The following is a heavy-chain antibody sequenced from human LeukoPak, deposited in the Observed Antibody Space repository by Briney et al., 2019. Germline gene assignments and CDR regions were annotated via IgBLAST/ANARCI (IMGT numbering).Heavy chain of an antibody. V-gene: IGHV3-30-3*01. CDR2: ISYDGSNK. CDR3: ARDRD. Sequence: GGSLRLSCAASGFTFSSYAMHWVRQAPGKGLEWVAVISYDGSNKYYADSVEGRFTISRDNSKNTLYLQMNSLRAEDTAVYYCARDRDWGQGTLVTVSS. J-gene: IGHJ4*02. CDR1: GFTFSSYA.